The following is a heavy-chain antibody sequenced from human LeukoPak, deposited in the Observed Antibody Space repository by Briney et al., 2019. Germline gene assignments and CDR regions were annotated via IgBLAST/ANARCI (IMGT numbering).Heavy chain of an antibody. J-gene: IGHJ6*03. V-gene: IGHV1-18*01. CDR3: ARDGNYFYYMDV. CDR1: GYTFRNYG. Sequence: GASVKVSCKASGYTFRNYGINWVRQAPGQGLEWMGWINGDNGNTNYAQKVQGRVTMTRDTSTSTAYMELRSLRSDDTAVYYCARDGNYFYYMDVWGKGTTVTVSS. D-gene: IGHD1-1*01. CDR2: INGDNGNT.